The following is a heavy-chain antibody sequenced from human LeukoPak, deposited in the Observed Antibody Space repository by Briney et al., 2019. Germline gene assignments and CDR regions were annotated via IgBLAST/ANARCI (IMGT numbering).Heavy chain of an antibody. Sequence: HGESLKISCKGSGYSFTSYWIGWVRQMPGKGLEWMGIIYPGDSDTRYSPSFQGQVTISADKSIGTAYLQWSSLKASDTAMYYCARHSGGYDLEDAFDIWGQGTMVTVSS. D-gene: IGHD5-12*01. V-gene: IGHV5-51*01. CDR1: GYSFTSYW. CDR3: ARHSGGYDLEDAFDI. J-gene: IGHJ3*02. CDR2: IYPGDSDT.